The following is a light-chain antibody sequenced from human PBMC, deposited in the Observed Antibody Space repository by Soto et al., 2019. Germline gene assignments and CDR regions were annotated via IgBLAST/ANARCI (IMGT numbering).Light chain of an antibody. V-gene: IGKV3-20*01. CDR2: GAS. CDR3: QQYGSSPT. CDR1: QSVSNN. Sequence: EIVMTQSPATLSVSPGERVTLSCRASQSVSNNLAWYQQKPGQSPRLLIYGASSRATGIPDRFSGSGSGTDFTLTISRLEPEDFAVYYCQQYGSSPTFGQGTKVDIK. J-gene: IGKJ1*01.